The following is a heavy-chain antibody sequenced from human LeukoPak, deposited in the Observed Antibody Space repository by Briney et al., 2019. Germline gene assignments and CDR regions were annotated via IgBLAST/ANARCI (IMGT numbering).Heavy chain of an antibody. CDR1: GGSISSYY. CDR2: IYSTGST. CDR3: VKDWATTAGGSGYYGMDV. Sequence: KASETLSLTCTVSGGSISSYYWSWIRQTAGKGLEWIGRIYSTGSTNYNPSLKSRVTMSVDTSKKQFSLKLSSVTAADTAVYYCVKDWATTAGGSGYYGMDVWGQGTTVIVSS. J-gene: IGHJ6*02. V-gene: IGHV4-4*07. D-gene: IGHD4-11*01.